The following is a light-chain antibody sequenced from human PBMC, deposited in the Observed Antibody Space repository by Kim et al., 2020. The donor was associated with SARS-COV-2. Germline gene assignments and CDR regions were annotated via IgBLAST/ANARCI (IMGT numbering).Light chain of an antibody. V-gene: IGLV6-57*02. CDR2: EDN. CDR3: QSYDSSNRV. Sequence: NFMLTQPHSVSESPGKTVTISCTGSSGSIASNYVQWYQQRPGSAPTTVIYEDNQRPSGVPDRFSGSIDSSSNSASLTISGLKTEDEDDYYCQSYDSSNRVFGGGTQLTVL. CDR1: SGSIASNY. J-gene: IGLJ3*02.